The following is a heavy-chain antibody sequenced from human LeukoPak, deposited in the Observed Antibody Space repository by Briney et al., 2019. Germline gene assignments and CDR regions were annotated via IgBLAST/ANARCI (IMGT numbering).Heavy chain of an antibody. V-gene: IGHV1-2*04. J-gene: IGHJ4*02. Sequence: ASLKVSCKASGYTFTGYYMHWVRQAPGQGLEWMGWINPNSGGTNYAQKFQGWVTMTRDTSISTAYMELSRLRSDDTAVYYCARELYDSSGYPTDEHYYFDYWGQGTLVTVSS. CDR2: INPNSGGT. D-gene: IGHD3-22*01. CDR1: GYTFTGYY. CDR3: ARELYDSSGYPTDEHYYFDY.